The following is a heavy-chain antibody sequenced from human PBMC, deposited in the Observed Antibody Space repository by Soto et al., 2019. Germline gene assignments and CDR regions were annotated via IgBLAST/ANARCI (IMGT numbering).Heavy chain of an antibody. Sequence: GASVKVSCKASGYTFTSYAMHWVRQAPGQRLEWMGWINAGNGNTKYSQKFQGRVTITRDTSASTAYMELSSLRSEDTAVYYCARDVYCGGDCYSGYFQHWGQGTLVTVS. CDR2: INAGNGNT. CDR1: GYTFTSYA. J-gene: IGHJ1*01. CDR3: ARDVYCGGDCYSGYFQH. D-gene: IGHD2-21*02. V-gene: IGHV1-3*01.